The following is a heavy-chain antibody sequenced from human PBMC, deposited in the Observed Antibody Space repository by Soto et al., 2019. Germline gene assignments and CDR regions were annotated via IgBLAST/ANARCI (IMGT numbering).Heavy chain of an antibody. CDR1: GGSISSYY. CDR3: ARDKLSNYFDY. CDR2: IYYSGST. J-gene: IGHJ4*02. V-gene: IGHV4-59*01. Sequence: SETLSLTCTVSGGSISSYYWSWIRQPPGKGLEWIGYIYYSGSTNYNPSLKNRVTISVDTSKNQFSLKLSSVTAADTAVYYCARDKLSNYFDYWGQGTLVTVSS.